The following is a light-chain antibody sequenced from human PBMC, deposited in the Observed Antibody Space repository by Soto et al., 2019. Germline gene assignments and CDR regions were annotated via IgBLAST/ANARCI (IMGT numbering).Light chain of an antibody. V-gene: IGKV1-39*01. CDR3: QQSYSTPFT. J-gene: IGKJ3*01. Sequence: DTPMTQSPSSLSASVGDRVTITCRASQSISSYLNWYQQKPGKAPKLLIYAASSLQSGVPSRFSGSGSGTDFTLTISSLQPEDFATYYCQQSYSTPFTFGPGTKVDIK. CDR1: QSISSY. CDR2: AAS.